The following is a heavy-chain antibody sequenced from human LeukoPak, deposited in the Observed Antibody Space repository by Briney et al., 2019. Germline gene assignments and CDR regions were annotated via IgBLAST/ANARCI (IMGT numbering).Heavy chain of an antibody. CDR3: ARGGVVVTRLDY. J-gene: IGHJ4*02. D-gene: IGHD2-21*02. V-gene: IGHV3-64D*06. CDR2: IVSNAGST. Sequence: GGSLRLSCSASGFTFSTYAMHWVRQAPGKGLEYVSAIVSNAGSTYYADSVKGRFTISRDNSKNTLYLQMSSLRAEDTAVYYCARGGVVVTRLDYWGQGTLVTVSS. CDR1: GFTFSTYA.